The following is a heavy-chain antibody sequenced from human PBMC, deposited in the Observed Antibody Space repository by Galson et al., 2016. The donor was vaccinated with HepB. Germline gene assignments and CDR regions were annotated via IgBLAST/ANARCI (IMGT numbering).Heavy chain of an antibody. J-gene: IGHJ4*02. CDR2: IKPDGSEQ. Sequence: SLRLSCAASGFSFSTHFMSWVRHLPGKGLERVAKIKPDGSEQYYVDSVRGRFTISRDNAKSSLYLLMNSLRAEDTAVYYCTREFWWRFGYWGQGALVTVSA. CDR1: GFSFSTHF. D-gene: IGHD2-15*01. CDR3: TREFWWRFGY. V-gene: IGHV3-7*03.